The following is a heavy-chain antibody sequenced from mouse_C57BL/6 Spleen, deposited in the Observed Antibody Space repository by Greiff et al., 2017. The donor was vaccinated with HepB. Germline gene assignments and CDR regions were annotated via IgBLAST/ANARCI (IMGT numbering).Heavy chain of an antibody. CDR3: ARTAQATSFAY. D-gene: IGHD3-2*02. J-gene: IGHJ3*01. Sequence: QVQLQQSGPELVKPGASVKISCKASGYAFSSSWMNWVKQRPGQGLEWIGRIYPGDGDTNYNGKFKGKATLTADKSSSTAYMQLSSLTSEDSAVYFCARTAQATSFAYGGQGTLVTVSA. CDR2: IYPGDGDT. CDR1: GYAFSSSW. V-gene: IGHV1-82*01.